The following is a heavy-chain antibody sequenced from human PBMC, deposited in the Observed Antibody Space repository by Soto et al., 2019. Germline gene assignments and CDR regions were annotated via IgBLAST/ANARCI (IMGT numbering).Heavy chain of an antibody. V-gene: IGHV4-59*08. D-gene: IGHD4-17*01. Sequence: SETLSLTCTVSGGSISSYYWSWIRQPPGKGLEWIGYIYYSGSTNYNPSLKSRVTISVDTSKNQFSLKLSSVTAADTAVYYCARHLHDYDDIVAFDIWGQGTMVTVSS. CDR3: ARHLHDYDDIVAFDI. J-gene: IGHJ3*02. CDR2: IYYSGST. CDR1: GGSISSYY.